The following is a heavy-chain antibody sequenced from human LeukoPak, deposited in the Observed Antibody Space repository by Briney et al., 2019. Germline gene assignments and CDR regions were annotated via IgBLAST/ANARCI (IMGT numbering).Heavy chain of an antibody. CDR1: GNSRTDLS. CDR3: AAEIYGGNSKCCSFDI. J-gene: IGHJ3*02. Sequence: ASVKVSCKVSGNSRTDLSIHWIRQAPGQGLEWMGWISAYNGNTNYAQKLQGRVTMTTDTSTSTAYMELRSLRSDDTAVYYCAAEIYGGNSKCCSFDIWGQGTIVTVSS. D-gene: IGHD4-23*01. V-gene: IGHV1-18*01. CDR2: ISAYNGNT.